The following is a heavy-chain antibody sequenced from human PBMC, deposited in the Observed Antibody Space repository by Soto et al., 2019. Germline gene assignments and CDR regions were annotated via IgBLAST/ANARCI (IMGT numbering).Heavy chain of an antibody. J-gene: IGHJ4*02. CDR1: GYTFTSFA. CDR2: INGDNGNT. D-gene: IGHD2-15*01. Sequence: QVQVVQSGAEVKEPGASVKVSCKASGYTFTSFAMQWVRQAPGQGLEWMGWINGDNGNTKYSQKFQGRVPITRDTSANTAYLELTSLTSEDTAVYFCARGGQKTATLFYWGQGTLVTVSS. V-gene: IGHV1-3*01. CDR3: ARGGQKTATLFY.